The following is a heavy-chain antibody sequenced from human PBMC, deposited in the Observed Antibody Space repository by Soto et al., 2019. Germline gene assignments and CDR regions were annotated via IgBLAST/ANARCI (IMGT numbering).Heavy chain of an antibody. CDR1: GFSLSSSGVG. V-gene: IGHV2-5*02. Sequence: QITLKESGPTLVKPTQTLTLTCTFSGFSLSSSGVGVGWIRQPPGKALEWLTFIYWDDDKRYSPSLKSRLTITTDTSKPQVVLTLTTMDPVDTATYYFARLVVTGITYYFASWGQGTLLTVSS. J-gene: IGHJ4*02. D-gene: IGHD2-21*02. CDR2: IYWDDDK. CDR3: ARLVVTGITYYFAS.